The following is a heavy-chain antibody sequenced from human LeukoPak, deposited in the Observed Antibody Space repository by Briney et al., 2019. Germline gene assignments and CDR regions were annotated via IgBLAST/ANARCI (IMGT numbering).Heavy chain of an antibody. Sequence: GGSLRLSCAASGFTFSSYWMHWVRQAPGKGLVWVSRINSDGSSTSYADSVKGRFTISRDNAKNTLYLQMNSLRAEDTAVYYCARVGGSSDAFDIWGQGTMVTVSS. CDR3: ARVGGSSDAFDI. CDR2: INSDGSST. CDR1: GFTFSSYW. J-gene: IGHJ3*02. D-gene: IGHD2-15*01. V-gene: IGHV3-74*01.